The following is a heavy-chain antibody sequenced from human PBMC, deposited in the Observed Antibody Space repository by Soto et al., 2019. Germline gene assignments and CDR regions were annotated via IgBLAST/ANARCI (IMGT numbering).Heavy chain of an antibody. Sequence: GGSLRLSCAASGFPFSSYAMSWVRQAPGKGLEWVSAISGSGGSTYYADSVKGRFTISRDNSKNTLYLQMNSLRAEDTAVYYCAKDSSSSWYMVALRDYWGQGTLVTVSS. D-gene: IGHD6-13*01. CDR3: AKDSSSSWYMVALRDY. CDR2: ISGSGGST. J-gene: IGHJ4*02. CDR1: GFPFSSYA. V-gene: IGHV3-23*01.